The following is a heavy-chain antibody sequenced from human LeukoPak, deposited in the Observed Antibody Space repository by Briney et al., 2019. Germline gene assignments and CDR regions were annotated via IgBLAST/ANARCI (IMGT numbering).Heavy chain of an antibody. Sequence: SETLSLTCAVYGGSFSGYYWSWIRQPPGKGLEWIGEINHSGSTYYNPSLKSRVTISVDTSKNQFSLKLSSVTAADTAVYYCARGELTSDYWGQGTLVTVSS. CDR1: GGSFSGYY. D-gene: IGHD1-26*01. CDR3: ARGELTSDY. V-gene: IGHV4-34*01. J-gene: IGHJ4*02. CDR2: INHSGST.